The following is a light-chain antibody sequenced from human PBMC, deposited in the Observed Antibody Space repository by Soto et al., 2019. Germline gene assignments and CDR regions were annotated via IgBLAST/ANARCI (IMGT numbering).Light chain of an antibody. J-gene: IGLJ2*01. Sequence: QSVLTQPPSVSAAPGQKVTISCSGSSSNIGNNYVSWYQQLPGTAPKLLIYSNNQRPSGVPDRFSGSKSGTSASLAISGLRSEDEADYYCGAWDDSLSGPAFGGGTKVTVL. CDR1: SSNIGNNY. V-gene: IGLV1-47*02. CDR3: GAWDDSLSGPA. CDR2: SNN.